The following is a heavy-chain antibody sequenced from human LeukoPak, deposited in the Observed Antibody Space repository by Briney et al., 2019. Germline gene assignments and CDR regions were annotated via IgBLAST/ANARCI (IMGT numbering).Heavy chain of an antibody. V-gene: IGHV4-30-4*07. J-gene: IGHJ6*03. D-gene: IGHD3-10*01. Sequence: SETLSLTCAVSGDSISSGGYSWSWIRQPPGKGLEWIGYIYYSGSTYYNPSLNSRVTISVDTSKNQLSLKLSSVTAADTAVYYCARSDKVGDWVQNYYHYMDVWGKGTTVTVSS. CDR3: ARSDKVGDWVQNYYHYMDV. CDR2: IYYSGST. CDR1: GDSISSGGYS.